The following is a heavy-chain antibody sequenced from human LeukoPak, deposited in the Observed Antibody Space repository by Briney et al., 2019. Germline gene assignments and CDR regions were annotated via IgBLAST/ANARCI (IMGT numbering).Heavy chain of an antibody. CDR3: ARAVAGYYYYYMDV. CDR2: IYYSGST. V-gene: IGHV4-59*01. CDR1: GGSFSGYY. J-gene: IGHJ6*03. D-gene: IGHD6-19*01. Sequence: PSETLSLTCAVYGGSFSGYYWSWIRQPPGKGLEWIGYIYYSGSTNYNPSLKSRVTISVDTSKNQFSLKLSSVTAADTAVYYCARAVAGYYYYYMDVWGKGTTVTISS.